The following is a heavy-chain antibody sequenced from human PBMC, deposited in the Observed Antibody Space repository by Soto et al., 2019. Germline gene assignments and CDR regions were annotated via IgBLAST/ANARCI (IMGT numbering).Heavy chain of an antibody. J-gene: IGHJ5*02. Sequence: QVQLVQSGAEEKKPGASVKVSCKASGYTFTSYAMHWVRQAPGQRLEWMGWINAGNGNTKYSQKFQGRVTIPRDTSASTAYMELSSLRSEDTAVYYCARDGTSGENWFDPWGQGTLVTVSS. CDR1: GYTFTSYA. CDR2: INAGNGNT. D-gene: IGHD2-15*01. V-gene: IGHV1-3*05. CDR3: ARDGTSGENWFDP.